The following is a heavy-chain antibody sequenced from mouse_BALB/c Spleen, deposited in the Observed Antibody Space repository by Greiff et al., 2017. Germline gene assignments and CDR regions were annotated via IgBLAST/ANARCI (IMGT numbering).Heavy chain of an antibody. J-gene: IGHJ4*01. D-gene: IGHD1-1*01. V-gene: IGHV5-4*02. CDR3: ARDRGTTVDYAMDY. CDR1: GFTFSDYY. Sequence: EVQVVESGGGLVKPGGSLKLSCAASGFTFSDYYMYWVRQTPEKRLEWVATISDGGSYTYYPDSVKGRFTISRDNAKNNLYLQMSSLKSEDTAMYYCARDRGTTVDYAMDYWGQGTSVTVSS. CDR2: ISDGGSYT.